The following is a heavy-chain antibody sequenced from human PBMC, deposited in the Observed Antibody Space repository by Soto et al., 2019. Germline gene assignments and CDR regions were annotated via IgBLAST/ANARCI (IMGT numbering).Heavy chain of an antibody. CDR3: ARDLGGEFGELLG. CDR2: FSGSDGST. J-gene: IGHJ4*02. Sequence: EVQLLESGGGLVQPGGSLRLSCAASGFTLTNYAMSWVRQAPGKGLEWVSGFSGSDGSTHYADSVKGWFTITRDNSKGTLYLQVSSLRAEGPAVYYCARDLGGEFGELLGWGQGTLVTVSS. D-gene: IGHD3-10*01. CDR1: GFTLTNYA. V-gene: IGHV3-23*01.